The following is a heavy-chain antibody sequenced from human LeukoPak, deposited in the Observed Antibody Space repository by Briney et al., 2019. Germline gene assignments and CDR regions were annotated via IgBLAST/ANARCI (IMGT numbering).Heavy chain of an antibody. V-gene: IGHV1-2*02. D-gene: IGHD2-2*01. CDR2: INPNSGGA. J-gene: IGHJ4*02. Sequence: GASVKVSCKASGYTFTAYSIHWVRQAPGQGLEWMGWINPNSGGAQYAQKFQGRVTMTRDTSIITAYMELSRLRSDDTAVYYSARVRPAANWGQGTLVTVSS. CDR3: ARVRPAAN. CDR1: GYTFTAYS.